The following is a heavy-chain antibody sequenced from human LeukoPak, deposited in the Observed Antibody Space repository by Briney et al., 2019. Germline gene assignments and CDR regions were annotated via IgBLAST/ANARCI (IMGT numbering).Heavy chain of an antibody. CDR2: IYYTGKT. D-gene: IGHD6-6*01. V-gene: IGHV4-59*02. CDR3: ARDFGSSSWGWFDP. Sequence: GSLRLSCAASGFSVSSNYMNWVRQPPGKGLEWIGSIYYTGKTYYNASLKSRISISLETSKNQFSLMLNSVTAADTAMYYCARDFGSSSWGWFDPWGQGTMVIVSS. CDR1: GFSVSSNY. J-gene: IGHJ5*02.